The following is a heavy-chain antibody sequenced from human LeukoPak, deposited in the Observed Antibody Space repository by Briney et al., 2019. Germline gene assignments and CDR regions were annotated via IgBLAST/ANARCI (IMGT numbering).Heavy chain of an antibody. CDR1: GFTFNNYA. V-gene: IGHV3-23*01. CDR2: ISGSGGNT. J-gene: IGHJ4*02. Sequence: GGSLRLSCAASGFTFNNYAMSWVRQAPGKGLEWVSSISGSGGNTYYAESVKGRFTISRDTSKSTLYLHMNSLRAKDTAVYYCAKVNRGITWYGPNFDYWGQGTLVTVSS. CDR3: AKVNRGITWYGPNFDY. D-gene: IGHD6-13*01.